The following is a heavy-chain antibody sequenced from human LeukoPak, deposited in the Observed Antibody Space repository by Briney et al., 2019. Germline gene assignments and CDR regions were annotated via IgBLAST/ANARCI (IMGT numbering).Heavy chain of an antibody. D-gene: IGHD1-1*01. J-gene: IGHJ4*02. Sequence: GGSLRLSCAASGFTFSSYAMHWVRQAPGKGLEYVSAISSNGGSTYYANSVKGRFTISRDNSKNTLYLQMGSLRAEDMGVYYCASGATGTTSFDYWGQGTLVTVSS. V-gene: IGHV3-64*01. CDR3: ASGATGTTSFDY. CDR2: ISSNGGST. CDR1: GFTFSSYA.